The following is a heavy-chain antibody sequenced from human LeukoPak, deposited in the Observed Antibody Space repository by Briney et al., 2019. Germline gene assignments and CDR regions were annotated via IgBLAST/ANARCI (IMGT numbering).Heavy chain of an antibody. V-gene: IGHV1-2*02. D-gene: IGHD1-26*01. Sequence: GASVKVSCKASGYTFTGYYMHWVRQAPGQGLEWMGWINPNSGGTNYAQKFQGRVTMTRDTSISTAYMELSRLRSDGTAVYYCARDLVGATIGDWFDPWGQGTLVTVSS. CDR2: INPNSGGT. CDR1: GYTFTGYY. CDR3: ARDLVGATIGDWFDP. J-gene: IGHJ5*02.